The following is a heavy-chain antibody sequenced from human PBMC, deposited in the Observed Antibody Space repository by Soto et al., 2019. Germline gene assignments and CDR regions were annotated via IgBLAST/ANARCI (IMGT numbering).Heavy chain of an antibody. V-gene: IGHV4-59*01. CDR2: IYYSGST. CDR3: ARSRYSGYDSVDY. D-gene: IGHD5-12*01. J-gene: IGHJ4*02. Sequence: QVQLQESGPGLVKPSETLSLTCTVSGGSIGSFYWSWFRQPPGKGLEWIGYIYYSGSTNYNPSLKSRVIISVDTSKNQFSLELSSVTAADTGVYYCARSRYSGYDSVDYWGQGTLITVSS. CDR1: GGSIGSFY.